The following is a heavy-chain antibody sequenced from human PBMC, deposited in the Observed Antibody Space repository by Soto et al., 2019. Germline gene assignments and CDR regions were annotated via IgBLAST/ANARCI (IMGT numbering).Heavy chain of an antibody. Sequence: QRLSYAASGFTFRSYAMNCVRQTQEKGLEWVSSISSTSTYTHYADSVKGRFTSTTDNANNSLFLQITSLRAEDTARYYGARDSALAGNYWGQGALVTVSS. CDR1: GFTFRSYA. CDR3: ARDSALAGNY. V-gene: IGHV3-21*04. CDR2: ISSTSTYT. D-gene: IGHD6-19*01. J-gene: IGHJ4*02.